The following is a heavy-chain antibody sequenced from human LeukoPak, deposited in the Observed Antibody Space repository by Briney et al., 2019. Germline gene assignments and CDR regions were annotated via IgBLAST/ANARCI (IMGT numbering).Heavy chain of an antibody. CDR2: ISGSGGSA. J-gene: IGHJ5*02. CDR3: AKNGVRGVILYNWFDP. CDR1: GFTFSSYA. D-gene: IGHD3-10*01. V-gene: IGHV3-23*01. Sequence: GGSLRLSCAASGFTFSSYAMSWVRQAPGKGLEWASAISGSGGSAYYADSVKGRFTISRDNSKNTLYLQMNSLRAEDTAVYYCAKNGVRGVILYNWFDPWGRGTLVTVSS.